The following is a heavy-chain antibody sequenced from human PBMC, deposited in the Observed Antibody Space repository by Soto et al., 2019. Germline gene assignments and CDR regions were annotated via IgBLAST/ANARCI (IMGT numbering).Heavy chain of an antibody. CDR3: ARQRVYYYDSSGSQRPVAFDI. D-gene: IGHD3-22*01. CDR1: GSSFTSYW. J-gene: IGHJ3*02. CDR2: IYPGDSDT. Sequence: GEPLNISFKGSGSSFTSYWIGWVRQMPGKGLEWMGIIYPGDSDTRYSPSFQGQVTISADKSISTAYLQWSSLKASDTAMYYCARQRVYYYDSSGSQRPVAFDIWGQGTMVTVSS. V-gene: IGHV5-51*01.